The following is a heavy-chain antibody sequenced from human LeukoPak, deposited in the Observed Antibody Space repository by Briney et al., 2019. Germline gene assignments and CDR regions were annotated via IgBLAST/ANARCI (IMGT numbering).Heavy chain of an antibody. CDR1: GFTFSDYS. D-gene: IGHD2-2*01. CDR3: AKDLGFQLPSYYFDY. V-gene: IGHV3-48*01. J-gene: IGHJ4*02. CDR2: ISSSISTI. Sequence: GGSLRLSCAASGFTFSDYSMNWVRQAPGKGLEWVSFISSSISTIYYADSVKGRFIISRDKSKKTLHLQMNSLRVEDTAVYYCAKDLGFQLPSYYFDYWGQGTLVTVSS.